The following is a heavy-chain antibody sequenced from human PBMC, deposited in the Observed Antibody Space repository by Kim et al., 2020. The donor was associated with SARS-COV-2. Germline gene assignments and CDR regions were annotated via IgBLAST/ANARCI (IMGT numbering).Heavy chain of an antibody. J-gene: IGHJ6*02. CDR3: AKDLLYYDSSGQYGMDV. D-gene: IGHD3-22*01. V-gene: IGHV3-30*02. Sequence: VKGRFTISRDNSKNTLYLQMNSLRAEDTAVYYCAKDLLYYDSSGQYGMDVWGQGTTVTVSS.